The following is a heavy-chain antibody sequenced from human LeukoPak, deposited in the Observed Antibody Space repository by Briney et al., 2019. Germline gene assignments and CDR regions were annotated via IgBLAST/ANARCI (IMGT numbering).Heavy chain of an antibody. D-gene: IGHD4-17*01. Sequence: ASVTVSCTASGYTFTGYYMHWVRQAPGQGLEWMGWIKPHSGGTNYAQKFQGRVTMTRDTSISTAYMELSRLRSDDTAVYYCARGLRVYYMDVSGKGTTVTASS. CDR2: IKPHSGGT. J-gene: IGHJ6*03. CDR1: GYTFTGYY. V-gene: IGHV1-2*02. CDR3: ARGLRVYYMDV.